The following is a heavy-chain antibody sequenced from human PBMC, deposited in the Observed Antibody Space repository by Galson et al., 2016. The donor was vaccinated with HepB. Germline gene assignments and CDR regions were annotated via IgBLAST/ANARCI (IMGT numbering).Heavy chain of an antibody. V-gene: IGHV3-13*05. J-gene: IGHJ6*04. CDR2: ISAGGDP. D-gene: IGHD3-22*01. Sequence: SLRLSCAASGFTFSSYDFHWVRQATGKGLEWISAISAGGDPYYAGSVKGRFTISKENAKNALYLQMNTLSAGDTAVSYCAREPPYDSSGYATDVWGIGTTVTVSS. CDR1: GFTFSSYD. CDR3: AREPPYDSSGYATDV.